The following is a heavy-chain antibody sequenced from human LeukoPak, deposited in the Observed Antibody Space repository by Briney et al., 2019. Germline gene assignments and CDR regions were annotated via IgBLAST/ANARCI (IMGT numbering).Heavy chain of an antibody. CDR3: TTSPAVAGTLYYYYGMDV. J-gene: IGHJ6*02. D-gene: IGHD6-19*01. CDR2: IKSKTDGGTT. Sequence: GGSLRLSCAASGFTFSNAWMSWVRQAPGKGLEWVGRIKSKTDGGTTDYAAPVKGRFTISRDDSKNTPYLQMNSLKTEDTAVYYCTTSPAVAGTLYYYYGMDVWGQGTTVTVSS. CDR1: GFTFSNAW. V-gene: IGHV3-15*01.